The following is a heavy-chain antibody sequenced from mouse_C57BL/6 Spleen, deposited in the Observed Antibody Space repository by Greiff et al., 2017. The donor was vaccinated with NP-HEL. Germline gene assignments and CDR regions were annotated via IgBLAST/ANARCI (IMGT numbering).Heavy chain of an antibody. CDR3: ASPFTHGWYFDV. CDR1: GFTFSDYG. V-gene: IGHV5-17*01. J-gene: IGHJ1*03. Sequence: EVKVVESGGGLVKPGGSLKLSCAASGFTFSDYGMHWVRQAPEKGLEWVAYISSGSSTIYYADTVKGRFTISRDNAKNTLFLQMTSLRSEDTAMYYCASPFTHGWYFDVWGTGTTVTVSS. CDR2: ISSGSSTI.